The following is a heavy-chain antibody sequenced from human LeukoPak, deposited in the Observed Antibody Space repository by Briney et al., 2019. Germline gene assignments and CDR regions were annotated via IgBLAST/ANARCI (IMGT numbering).Heavy chain of an antibody. CDR2: ISTDGSST. V-gene: IGHV3-74*01. Sequence: GGSLRLSCAASGFTFSSYWIHWVRQAPGKGLVSVSRISTDGSSTVYADSVKGRFTISRDNAKNTLYLQMGSLRAEDTAVYYCARSCGGGSCYFFDSWGQGTLVTVSS. D-gene: IGHD2-15*01. CDR1: GFTFSSYW. CDR3: ARSCGGGSCYFFDS. J-gene: IGHJ4*02.